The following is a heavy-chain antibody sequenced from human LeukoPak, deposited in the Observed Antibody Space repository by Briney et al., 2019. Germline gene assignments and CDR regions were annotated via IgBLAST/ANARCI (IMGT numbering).Heavy chain of an antibody. D-gene: IGHD3-10*01. CDR3: ARGPSGSDY. Sequence: ASVKVSCKASGYTFTSYAMHWVRQAPGQGLEWMGRINPSSGGTNYAQKFQGRVTMTRDTSINTAYMALSSLRSDDTAVYYCARGPSGSDYWGQGTLVTVSS. V-gene: IGHV1-2*06. CDR1: GYTFTSYA. CDR2: INPSSGGT. J-gene: IGHJ4*02.